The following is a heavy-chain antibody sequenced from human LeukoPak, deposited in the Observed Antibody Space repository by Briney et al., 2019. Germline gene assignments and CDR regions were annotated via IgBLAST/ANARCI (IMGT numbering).Heavy chain of an antibody. V-gene: IGHV3-30*18. CDR1: GFTFSSYG. J-gene: IGHJ5*02. CDR2: ISYDGSNK. Sequence: PEGSLRLSCAASGFTFSSYGMHWVRQAPGKGLEWVAVISYDGSNKYYADSVKGRFTISRDNSKNTLYLQMNSLRAEDTAVYYCAKDLRDGYNTFVRWGQGTLVTVSS. D-gene: IGHD5-24*01. CDR3: AKDLRDGYNTFVR.